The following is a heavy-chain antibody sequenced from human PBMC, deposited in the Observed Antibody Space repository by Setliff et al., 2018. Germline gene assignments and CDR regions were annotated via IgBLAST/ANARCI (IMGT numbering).Heavy chain of an antibody. J-gene: IGHJ6*03. CDR2: ISAYNGNT. CDR1: GYSFTSYW. D-gene: IGHD3-3*01. CDR3: ARSGGGYDFWSGYLVSHYYYYYYMDV. Sequence: PGESLKISCKGSGYSFTSYWIGWVRQAPGQGLEWMGWISAYNGNTNYAQKLQGRVTMTTDTSTSTAYMELSSLRSEDTAVYYCARSGGGYDFWSGYLVSHYYYYYYMDVWGKGTTVTVSS. V-gene: IGHV1-18*04.